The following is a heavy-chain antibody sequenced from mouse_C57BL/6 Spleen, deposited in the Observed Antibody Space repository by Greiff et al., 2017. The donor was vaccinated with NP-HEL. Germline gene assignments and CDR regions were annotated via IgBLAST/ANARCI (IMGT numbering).Heavy chain of an antibody. D-gene: IGHD3-3*01. CDR1: GYTFTSYW. V-gene: IGHV1-59*01. CDR2: IDPSDSYT. CDR3: ARGDWDY. J-gene: IGHJ2*01. Sequence: VQLQQPGAELVRPGTSVKLSCKASGYTFTSYWMHWVKQRPGQGLEWIGVIDPSDSYTNYNQKFKGKATLTVDTSSSTAYMQLSSLTSEDSAVYYCARGDWDYWGQGTTLTVSS.